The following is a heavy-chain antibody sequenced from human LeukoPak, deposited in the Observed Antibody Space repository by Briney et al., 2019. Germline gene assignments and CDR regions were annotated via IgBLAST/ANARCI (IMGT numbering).Heavy chain of an antibody. D-gene: IGHD6-19*01. CDR1: GYTFTSYA. CDR2: INTNTGNP. Sequence: ASVKVSCKASGYTFTSYAMNWVRQAPGQGLEWMGWINTNTGNPTYAQGFTGRFVFSLDTSVSTAYLQISSLKPEDTAVYYCARHSSSGWYSPGAWYYYYYMDVWGKGTTVTVSS. V-gene: IGHV7-4-1*02. CDR3: ARHSSSGWYSPGAWYYYYYMDV. J-gene: IGHJ6*03.